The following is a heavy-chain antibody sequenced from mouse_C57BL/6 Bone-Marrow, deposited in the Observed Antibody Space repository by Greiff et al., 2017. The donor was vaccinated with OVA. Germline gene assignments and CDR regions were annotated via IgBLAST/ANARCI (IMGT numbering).Heavy chain of an antibody. D-gene: IGHD1-1*02. CDR2: IDPENGDT. CDR1: GFNIKDDY. V-gene: IGHV14-4*01. CDR3: TTCPGGSYRRARFDY. J-gene: IGHJ2*01. Sequence: EVQLQQSGAELVRPGASVKLSCTASGFNIKDDYMHWVKQRPEQGLEWIGWIDPENGDTEYASKFQGKATITADTSSNTAYLQLSSLTSEDTAVYDCTTCPGGSYRRARFDYWGQGTTLTVSS.